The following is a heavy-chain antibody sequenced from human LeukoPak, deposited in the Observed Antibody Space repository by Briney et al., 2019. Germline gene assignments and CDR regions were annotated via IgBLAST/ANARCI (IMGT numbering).Heavy chain of an antibody. D-gene: IGHD3-22*01. J-gene: IGHJ4*02. CDR1: RFTFSTYE. CDR3: ARGGNTMIVGEFDY. V-gene: IGHV3-48*03. Sequence: GGSLRLSCVASRFTFSTYEMNWVRQAPGKGLEWLSYINGSGSTIDYADSVKGRFTISRDNAKNSLYLQMNSLRAEDTALYYCARGGNTMIVGEFDYWGQGTLVTVSS. CDR2: INGSGSTI.